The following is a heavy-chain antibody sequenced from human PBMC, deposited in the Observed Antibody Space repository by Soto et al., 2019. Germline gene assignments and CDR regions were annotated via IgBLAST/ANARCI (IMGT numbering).Heavy chain of an antibody. D-gene: IGHD3-3*01. J-gene: IGHJ6*02. Sequence: ASVKVSCKASGYTFTSYDINWVRQATGQGLELMGWMNPNSGNTGYAQKFQGRVTMTRNTSISTAYMELSSLRSEDTAVYYCARAITIFGVVHYYYGMDVWGQGTTVTVSS. CDR3: ARAITIFGVVHYYYGMDV. CDR2: MNPNSGNT. V-gene: IGHV1-8*01. CDR1: GYTFTSYD.